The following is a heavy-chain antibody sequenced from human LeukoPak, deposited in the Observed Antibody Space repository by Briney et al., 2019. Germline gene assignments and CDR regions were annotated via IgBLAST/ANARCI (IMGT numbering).Heavy chain of an antibody. V-gene: IGHV3-64D*08. D-gene: IGHD3-10*01. J-gene: IGHJ4*02. Sequence: SVGSLRLSCAATGFTFSSYAMHWVRQAPGKGLEYVSGISSNGGSTYYADSVKGRFTISKDNSKNTLYLQMSSLRAEDTAVYYCVKDKGGITMVRGVIGYFDYWGQGTLVTVSS. CDR2: ISSNGGST. CDR3: VKDKGGITMVRGVIGYFDY. CDR1: GFTFSSYA.